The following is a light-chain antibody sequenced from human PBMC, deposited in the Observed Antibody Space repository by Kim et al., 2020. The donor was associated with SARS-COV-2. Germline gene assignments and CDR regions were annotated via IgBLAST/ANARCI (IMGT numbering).Light chain of an antibody. J-gene: IGKJ2*01. V-gene: IGKV1-39*01. CDR3: QQSHGSPFT. CDR2: AAS. Sequence: SASVGDRVTITCRASQGISTFLNWYQQKAGKAPNLLISAASSLQTGVTSRFGGSGSGTDFTLTITSLQPEDSATYYCQQSHGSPFTFGQGTKLEI. CDR1: QGISTF.